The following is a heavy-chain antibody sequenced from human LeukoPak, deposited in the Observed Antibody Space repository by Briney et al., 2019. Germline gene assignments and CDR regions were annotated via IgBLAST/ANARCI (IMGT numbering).Heavy chain of an antibody. CDR2: INHSGST. CDR1: GGSFSGYY. Sequence: PETLSLTCAVYGGSFSGYYWSWIRQPPGKGLEWMGEINHSGSTNYNPSLKSRVTISVDTSKNQFSLKLSSVTAADTAVYYCARGYRRIYREFDPWGQGTLVTVSS. J-gene: IGHJ5*02. CDR3: ARGYRRIYREFDP. D-gene: IGHD2-21*01. V-gene: IGHV4-34*01.